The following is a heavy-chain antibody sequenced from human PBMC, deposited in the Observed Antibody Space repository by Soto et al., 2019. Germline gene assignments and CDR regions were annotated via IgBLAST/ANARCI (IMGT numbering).Heavy chain of an antibody. J-gene: IGHJ4*02. D-gene: IGHD5-18*01. V-gene: IGHV5-51*01. CDR1: GYTFTSYW. CDR2: IYPGDSDT. CDR3: AKPLGSGYTYGYNS. Sequence: LGESLKISCKASGYTFTSYWIALVRQMPGKGLEWMGIIYPGDSDTTYSPSFQGQVTISADKSISTAYLHWSSLKASDTAMYYCAKPLGSGYTYGYNSWGQGTLVTVSS.